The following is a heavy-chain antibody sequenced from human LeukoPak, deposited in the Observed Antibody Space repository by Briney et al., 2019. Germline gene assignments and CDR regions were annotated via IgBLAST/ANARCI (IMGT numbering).Heavy chain of an antibody. Sequence: SETLSLTCTVSGVSISSYYWSWIRQPPGKGLEWIGYIYYSGSTNYNPSLKSRVTISVDTSKNQFSLKLSSVTAADTAVYYCARVGPFGGHESGYRNAFDIWGQGTMVTVSS. J-gene: IGHJ3*02. CDR1: GVSISSYY. CDR3: ARVGPFGGHESGYRNAFDI. V-gene: IGHV4-59*01. CDR2: IYYSGST. D-gene: IGHD3-3*01.